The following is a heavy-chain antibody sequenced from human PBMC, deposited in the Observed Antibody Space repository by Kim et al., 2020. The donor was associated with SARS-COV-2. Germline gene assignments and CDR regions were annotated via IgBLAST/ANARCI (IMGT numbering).Heavy chain of an antibody. D-gene: IGHD3-9*01. J-gene: IGHJ4*02. Sequence: STYYADSGKGHFTISRDNSKNTLYLQMNSLRAEGTAVYYCAKAWAISSDYWGQGTLVTVSS. CDR3: AKAWAISSDY. V-gene: IGHV3-23*01. CDR2: ST.